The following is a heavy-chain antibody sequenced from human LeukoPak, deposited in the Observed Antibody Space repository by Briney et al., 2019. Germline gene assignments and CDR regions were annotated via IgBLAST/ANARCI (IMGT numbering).Heavy chain of an antibody. D-gene: IGHD3-10*01. Sequence: PGGSLRLSCVVSGISLSNYAMTWVRQAPGKGLEWVSYISERGGSTTYADSVKGRFTISRNTSLNTLYLQMTSLRAEDTAVYFCAKRGIVIRGILVIGYHQEAYHYDYWGQGVLVTASS. V-gene: IGHV3-23*01. CDR3: AKRGIVIRGILVIGYHQEAYHYDY. J-gene: IGHJ4*02. CDR2: ISERGGST. CDR1: GISLSNYA.